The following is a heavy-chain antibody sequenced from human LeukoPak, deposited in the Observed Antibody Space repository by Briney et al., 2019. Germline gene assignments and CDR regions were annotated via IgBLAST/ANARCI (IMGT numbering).Heavy chain of an antibody. CDR3: AKSIEYCGADCYGYFDL. Sequence: GASVKVSCTPSGYTFTVYYMHWVRQAPGQGLEWMGRINPNSGATNYAQKFQGRVTMTRDTSISTAYMELTTLRSDDTAVYYCAKSIEYCGADCYGYFDLWGRGTLVTVSS. CDR1: GYTFTVYY. J-gene: IGHJ2*01. D-gene: IGHD2-21*02. V-gene: IGHV1-2*06. CDR2: INPNSGAT.